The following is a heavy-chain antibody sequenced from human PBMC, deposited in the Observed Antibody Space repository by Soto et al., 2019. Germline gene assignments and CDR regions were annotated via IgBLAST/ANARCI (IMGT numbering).Heavy chain of an antibody. CDR1: SASIITEQR. CDR3: ARSFGLYAIDH. J-gene: IGHJ4*02. D-gene: IGHD6-19*01. V-gene: IGHV4-4*02. CDR2: IHHSGST. Sequence: QMQLQESGPGLVKPSETLSLTCAVSSASIITEQRWTWVRQPPGKGLEWIGEIHHSGSTNNNPSLRSRVTMSVDKSQNQFPLNLNSVTAADTALYYCARSFGLYAIDHWGQGTLVIVSS.